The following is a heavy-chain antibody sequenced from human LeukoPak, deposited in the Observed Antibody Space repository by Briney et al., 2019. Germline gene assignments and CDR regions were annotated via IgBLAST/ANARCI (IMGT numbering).Heavy chain of an antibody. CDR2: INPSGGST. CDR3: ARVGYSSGYFSSLFDY. J-gene: IGHJ4*02. D-gene: IGHD3-22*01. V-gene: IGHV1-46*01. CDR1: GYSFTSYH. Sequence: ASVKVSCKASGYSFTSYHMHWVRQAPGQGLEWMGIINPSGGSTSYAQKFQGRVTMTRDTSTSTVYMELSSLRSEDTAVYYCARVGYSSGYFSSLFDYWGQGTLVTVSS.